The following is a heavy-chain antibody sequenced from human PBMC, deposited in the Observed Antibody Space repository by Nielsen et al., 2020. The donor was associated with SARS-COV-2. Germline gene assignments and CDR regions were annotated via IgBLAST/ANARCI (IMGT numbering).Heavy chain of an antibody. D-gene: IGHD3-3*01. J-gene: IGHJ6*02. V-gene: IGHV3-7*03. Sequence: GESLKISCAASGFTFSSYWMSWVRQAPGKGLEWVANIKQGGSEKYYVDSVKGRFTISRDNAKNSLYLQMNSLRAEDTAVYYCARFLEWLPYYYYYGMDVWGQGTTVTVSS. CDR1: GFTFSSYW. CDR2: IKQGGSEK. CDR3: ARFLEWLPYYYYYGMDV.